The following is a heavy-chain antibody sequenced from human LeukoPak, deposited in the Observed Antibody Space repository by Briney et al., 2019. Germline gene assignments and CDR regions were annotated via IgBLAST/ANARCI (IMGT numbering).Heavy chain of an antibody. J-gene: IGHJ4*02. CDR3: AREGDSGSHLDY. Sequence: GGCLRLSCAASGFTFSDHYMDWVRQAPGKGLEWVGRSRNKANSYTTQYAASVKGRFTISRDDSNNSLYLQMNRLKTDDTAVYYCAREGDSGSHLDYWGQGTLVTVSS. V-gene: IGHV3-72*01. CDR2: SRNKANSYTT. CDR1: GFTFSDHY. D-gene: IGHD1-26*01.